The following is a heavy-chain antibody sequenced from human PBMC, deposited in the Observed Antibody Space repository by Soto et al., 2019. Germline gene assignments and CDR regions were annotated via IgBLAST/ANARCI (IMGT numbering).Heavy chain of an antibody. CDR2: IYYSGST. CDR1: GGSISSGGYY. CDR3: ARLPGYSYGYGFDY. J-gene: IGHJ4*02. Sequence: SETLSLTCTVSGGSISSGGYYWSWIRQHPGKGLEWIGYIYYSGSTYYNPSLKSRVTISVDTSKNQFSPKLSSVTAADTAVYYCARLPGYSYGYGFDYWGQGTLVTVS. D-gene: IGHD5-18*01. V-gene: IGHV4-31*03.